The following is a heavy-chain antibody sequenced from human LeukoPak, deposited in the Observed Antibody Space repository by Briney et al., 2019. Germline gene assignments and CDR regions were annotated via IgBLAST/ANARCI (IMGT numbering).Heavy chain of an antibody. D-gene: IGHD4-17*01. CDR1: GGSFSGYY. Sequence: SETLSLTCAVYGGSFSGYYWSWIRQPPGKGLEWIGEINHSGSTNYNPSLKSRVTISVDTSKNQFSLKLSSVTAADTAVYYCARVGRTTVGYWGQGTLVTVSS. J-gene: IGHJ4*02. CDR3: ARVGRTTVGY. CDR2: INHSGST. V-gene: IGHV4-34*01.